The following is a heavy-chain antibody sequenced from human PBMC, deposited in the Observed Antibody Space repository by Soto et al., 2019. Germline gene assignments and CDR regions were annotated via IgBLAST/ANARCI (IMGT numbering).Heavy chain of an antibody. CDR2: IHQDGSEK. CDR1: GFTFSSYW. D-gene: IGHD1-20*01. J-gene: IGHJ4*02. CDR3: ARGYNNALDY. Sequence: GSLRLSCAVSGFTFSSYWMSWVRQAPGKGLEWVANIHQDGSEKYYVDSVKGRFTISRDNAKNSLYLQVNSLRAEDTAVYYCARGYNNALDYWGQGTLVTVSS. V-gene: IGHV3-7*01.